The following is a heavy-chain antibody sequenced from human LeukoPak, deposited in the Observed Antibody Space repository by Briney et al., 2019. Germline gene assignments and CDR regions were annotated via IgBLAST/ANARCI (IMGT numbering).Heavy chain of an antibody. CDR3: ARDDRIVGATTADY. J-gene: IGHJ4*02. CDR2: ISAYNGNT. CDR1: GYTFTSYG. V-gene: IGHV1-18*01. Sequence: ASVKVSCKASGYTFTSYGISWVRQAPGQGLEWMGWISAYNGNTNYAQKLQGRVTMTTDTSTSTAYMELRSLRSDDTAVYYCARDDRIVGATTADYWGQGTLVTVSS. D-gene: IGHD1-26*01.